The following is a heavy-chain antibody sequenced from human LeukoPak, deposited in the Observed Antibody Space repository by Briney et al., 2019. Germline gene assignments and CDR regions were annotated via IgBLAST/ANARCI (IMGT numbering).Heavy chain of an antibody. CDR1: GFTFSSSW. Sequence: GGSLRLSCATSGFTFSSSWMSWVRQAPGKGLECVANIKEDGREKYYVDSVKGRFTISRDNSKNTLYLQMNSLRAEDTAVYYCAKDQCSSTSCYSGYYGYGMDVWGQGTTVTVSS. J-gene: IGHJ6*02. CDR2: IKEDGREK. V-gene: IGHV3-7*03. CDR3: AKDQCSSTSCYSGYYGYGMDV. D-gene: IGHD2-2*02.